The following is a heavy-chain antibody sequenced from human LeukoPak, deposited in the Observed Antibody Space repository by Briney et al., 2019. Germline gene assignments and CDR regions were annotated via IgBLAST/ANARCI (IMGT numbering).Heavy chain of an antibody. CDR3: ASDGEFLEWLLSSAYYFDY. Sequence: SETLSLTCTVSGGSISSYYWSWIRQPAGKGLEWIGRIYTSGSTNYNPSLKSRVTMSVDTSKNQFSLKLSSVTAADTAVYYCASDGEFLEWLLSSAYYFDYWGQGTLVTVSS. CDR2: IYTSGST. J-gene: IGHJ4*02. CDR1: GGSISSYY. D-gene: IGHD3-3*01. V-gene: IGHV4-4*07.